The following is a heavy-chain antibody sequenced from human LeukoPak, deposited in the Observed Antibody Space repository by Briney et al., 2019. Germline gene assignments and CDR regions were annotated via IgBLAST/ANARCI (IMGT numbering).Heavy chain of an antibody. Sequence: ASVKDSCKASGGTFSSYAISWVRQAPGQGLEWMGGIIPIFGTANYAQKFQGRVTITADESTSTAYMELSSLRSEDTAVYYCARIIVATIGEYFDYWGQGTLVTVSS. J-gene: IGHJ4*02. D-gene: IGHD5-12*01. CDR3: ARIIVATIGEYFDY. CDR2: IIPIFGTA. CDR1: GGTFSSYA. V-gene: IGHV1-69*13.